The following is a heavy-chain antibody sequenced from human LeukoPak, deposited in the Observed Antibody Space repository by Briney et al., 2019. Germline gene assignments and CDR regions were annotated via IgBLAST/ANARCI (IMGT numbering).Heavy chain of an antibody. CDR1: GFTFSAYY. J-gene: IGHJ2*01. CDR3: ARVGPAAAGRGYWYFDL. Sequence: PGGSLRLSYAASGFTFSAYYMSWIRQAPGKGLEWVSYISSSGYTMYYADSVKGRFTISRDNAKNSLYLQMDSLRAEDTAVYYCARVGPAAAGRGYWYFDLWGRGTLVTVSS. D-gene: IGHD6-13*01. V-gene: IGHV3-11*01. CDR2: ISSSGYTM.